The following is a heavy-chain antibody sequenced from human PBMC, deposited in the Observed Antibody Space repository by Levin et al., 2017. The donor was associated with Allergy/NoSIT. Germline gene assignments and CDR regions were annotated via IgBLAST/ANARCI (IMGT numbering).Heavy chain of an antibody. J-gene: IGHJ4*02. Sequence: SCAASGFTFDDYTMHWVRQAPGKGLEWVSLISWDGGSTYYADSVKGRFTISRDNSKNSLYLQMNSLRTEDTALYYCAKDIAVAGTNWGQGTLVTVSS. CDR1: GFTFDDYT. V-gene: IGHV3-43*01. D-gene: IGHD6-19*01. CDR2: ISWDGGST. CDR3: AKDIAVAGTN.